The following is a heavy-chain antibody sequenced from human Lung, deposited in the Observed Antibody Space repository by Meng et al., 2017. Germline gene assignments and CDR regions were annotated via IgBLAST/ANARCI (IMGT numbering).Heavy chain of an antibody. CDR3: ARGPTTMAHDFDY. CDR2: INHSGST. J-gene: IGHJ4*02. Sequence: QVQLQQLCAGLLKPSETLSLTCVVSVGSFSDYYWSWIRQPPGKGLEWIGEINHSGSTNYNPSLESRATISVDTSQNNLSLKLSSVTAADSAVYYCARGPTTMAHDFDYWGQGTLVTVSS. D-gene: IGHD4-11*01. CDR1: VGSFSDYY. V-gene: IGHV4-34*01.